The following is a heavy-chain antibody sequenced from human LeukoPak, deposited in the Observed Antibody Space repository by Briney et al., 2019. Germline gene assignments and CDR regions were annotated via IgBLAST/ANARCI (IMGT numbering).Heavy chain of an antibody. V-gene: IGHV4-34*01. CDR1: GGSFSGYY. Sequence: PSETLSLTCAVYGGSFSGYYWSWIRQPPGKGLEWIGEINHSGSTNYNLSLKSRVTISVDTSKNQFSLKLSSVTAADTAVYYCARAGYCSGGSCGEGFDYWGQGTLVTVSS. J-gene: IGHJ4*02. CDR3: ARAGYCSGGSCGEGFDY. CDR2: INHSGST. D-gene: IGHD2-15*01.